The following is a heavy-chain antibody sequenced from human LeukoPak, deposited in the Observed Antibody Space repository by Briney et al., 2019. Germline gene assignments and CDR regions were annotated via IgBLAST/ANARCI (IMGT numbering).Heavy chain of an antibody. V-gene: IGHV1-2*02. D-gene: IGHD6-13*01. CDR3: ARDGDSSSWHGIDP. CDR2: INPNSGGT. J-gene: IGHJ5*02. CDR1: GYIFTDYY. Sequence: ASVKVSCKASGYIFTDYYMHWVRQAPGQGLEWMGWINPNSGGTNYAQKFQGRVTMTRDTSISTAYMELSRLRSDDTAVYYCARDGDSSSWHGIDPWGQGTLVTVSS.